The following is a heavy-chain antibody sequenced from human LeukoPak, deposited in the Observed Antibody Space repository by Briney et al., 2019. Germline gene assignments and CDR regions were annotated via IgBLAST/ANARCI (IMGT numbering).Heavy chain of an antibody. Sequence: GGSLRLSCTDSGFTFSMYWMSWVRQAPGKGLEWLASVKPDGSAAIYVDSMKGRFTISRDNAKNSLYLQMNSLTVEDTAVYYCATHSDWRFDFWGQGTLVTVSS. CDR1: GFTFSMYW. CDR2: VKPDGSAA. V-gene: IGHV3-7*01. D-gene: IGHD6-19*01. J-gene: IGHJ4*02. CDR3: ATHSDWRFDF.